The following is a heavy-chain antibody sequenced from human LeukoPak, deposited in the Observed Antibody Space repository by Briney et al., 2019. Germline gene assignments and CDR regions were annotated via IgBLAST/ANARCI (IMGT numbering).Heavy chain of an antibody. Sequence: PGGSLRLSCAASGFTFSSYGMHWVRQAPGKGLEWVAVIWYDGSNKYYADSVKGRFTISRDNSKNTLYLQMNSLRAEDTAVYYCARVGRAAAGKFDYWGQGTLVTVSS. D-gene: IGHD6-13*01. CDR2: IWYDGSNK. V-gene: IGHV3-33*01. CDR1: GFTFSSYG. CDR3: ARVGRAAAGKFDY. J-gene: IGHJ4*02.